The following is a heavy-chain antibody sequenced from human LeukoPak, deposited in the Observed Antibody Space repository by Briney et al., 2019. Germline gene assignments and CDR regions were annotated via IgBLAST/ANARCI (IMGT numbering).Heavy chain of an antibody. CDR1: GYTFTNFD. CDR3: ARGDSGYDFSPSLDY. Sequence: GASVKVSCKASGYTFTNFDINWVRQAPGQGLEWMGGIIPIFGTANYAQKFQGRVTITTDESTSTAYMELSSLRSEDTAVYYCARGDSGYDFSPSLDYWGQGTLVTVSS. D-gene: IGHD5-12*01. CDR2: IIPIFGTA. J-gene: IGHJ4*02. V-gene: IGHV1-69*05.